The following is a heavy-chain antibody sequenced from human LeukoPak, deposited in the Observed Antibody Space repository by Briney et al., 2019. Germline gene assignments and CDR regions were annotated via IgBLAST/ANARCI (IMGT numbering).Heavy chain of an antibody. V-gene: IGHV3-23*01. D-gene: IGHD5-24*01. CDR2: VSGSGRST. Sequence: PGGSLRLSCAASGFTFSSYAMSWVRQAPGKGVEWVSTVSGSGRSTYYADSVKGRFTISRDNSKNTLFLQMNSLRAEDTAVYYCAKRPVDGAHYFDNWGQGTLVTVSS. CDR3: AKRPVDGAHYFDN. CDR1: GFTFSSYA. J-gene: IGHJ4*02.